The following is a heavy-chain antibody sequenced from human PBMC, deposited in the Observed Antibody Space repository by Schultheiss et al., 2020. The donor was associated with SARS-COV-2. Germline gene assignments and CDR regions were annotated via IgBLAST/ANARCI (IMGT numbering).Heavy chain of an antibody. CDR2: IRGKDKSYAT. D-gene: IGHD2-2*01. CDR3: AKEGSTAPQTFDY. CDR1: GFTFSSYA. Sequence: GGSLRLSCAASGFTFSSYAMSWVRQAPGKGLEWVGSIRGKDKSYATGYAESVKGRFTISRDDSKNTAYLQMSSLKTEDTAVYYCAKEGSTAPQTFDYWGQGTLVTVSS. V-gene: IGHV3-73*01. J-gene: IGHJ4*02.